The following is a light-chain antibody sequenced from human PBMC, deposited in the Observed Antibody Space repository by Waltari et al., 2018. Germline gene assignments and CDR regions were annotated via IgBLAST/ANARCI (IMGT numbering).Light chain of an antibody. Sequence: QSALTQPASVSGSPGQSITISCTGTSSDVGGYNSVSWYQQHPGKAHKLMIYDVTKRPSGVSDRFAGSKAGSTASRTISGLQAEDEADYYCNSYTSSSTLWVFGGGTKLTVL. CDR2: DVT. CDR3: NSYTSSSTLWV. V-gene: IGLV2-14*01. J-gene: IGLJ3*02. CDR1: SSDVGGYNS.